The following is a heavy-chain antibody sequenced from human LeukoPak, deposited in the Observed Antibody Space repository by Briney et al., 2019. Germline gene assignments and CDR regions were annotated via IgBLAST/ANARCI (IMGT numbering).Heavy chain of an antibody. J-gene: IGHJ4*02. CDR3: ARDQWYSSSDF. CDR1: GFTFNIYS. V-gene: IGHV3-7*01. D-gene: IGHD6-6*01. Sequence: GGSLRLSCAASGFTFNIYSMSWVRQAPGKGREWVANIKKDGSEKYYVDSVKGRFTISRDNAKNSLYLQMNSLRAEDTAVYYCARDQWYSSSDFWGQGTLVTVSS. CDR2: IKKDGSEK.